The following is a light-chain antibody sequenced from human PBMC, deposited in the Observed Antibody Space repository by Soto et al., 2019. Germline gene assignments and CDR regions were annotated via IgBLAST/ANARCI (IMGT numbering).Light chain of an antibody. Sequence: QSVLTQPPSVSGAPGQRVTISCTGSSSNIGAGYDVHWYQQLPGTAPKLLIYGNSNRPSGVPDRFSGSKSGTSASLAITGLQAEDEADYYCSSSTHSNTLVFGGGTKVTVL. V-gene: IGLV1-40*01. CDR2: GNS. CDR1: SSNIGAGYD. CDR3: SSSTHSNTLV. J-gene: IGLJ3*02.